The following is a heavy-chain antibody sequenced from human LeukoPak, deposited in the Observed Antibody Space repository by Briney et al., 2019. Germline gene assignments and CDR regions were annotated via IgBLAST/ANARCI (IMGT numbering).Heavy chain of an antibody. D-gene: IGHD3-10*01. CDR3: AHWPFGSGSYGY. CDR2: IYWDDDK. V-gene: IGHV2-5*02. J-gene: IGHJ4*02. CDR1: GFSLSTSGVG. Sequence: ESGPTLVNPTQTLTLTFTFSGFSLSTSGVGVGWIRQPPGKALEWRGIIYWDDDKRYSPSLKSRVTITKDTSKNQVVLTMTNVDPVDTATYYFAHWPFGSGSYGYWGQGTLVTVSS.